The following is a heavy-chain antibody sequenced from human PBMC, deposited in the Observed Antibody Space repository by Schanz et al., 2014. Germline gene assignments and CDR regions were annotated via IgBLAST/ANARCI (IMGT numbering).Heavy chain of an antibody. D-gene: IGHD1-26*01. Sequence: QVQLVESGGGVVQPGRSLRLSCAASGFTFSKYGMHWVRQAPGKGLEWVAVIWFDGNNKFYADSVKGRLTVSRDNSENTVYLDVHSLRSPPHALYYCAREAKWGQWYFDLWGQGTLVTVSS. J-gene: IGHJ2*01. CDR1: GFTFSKYG. CDR2: IWFDGNNK. V-gene: IGHV3-33*01. CDR3: AREAKWGQWYFDL.